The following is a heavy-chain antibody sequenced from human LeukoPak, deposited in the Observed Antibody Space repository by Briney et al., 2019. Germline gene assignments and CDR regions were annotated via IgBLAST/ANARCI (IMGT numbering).Heavy chain of an antibody. CDR2: IYYRGST. CDR3: AKSNGYGLVDI. D-gene: IGHD3-10*01. J-gene: IGHJ3*02. V-gene: IGHV4-59*12. Sequence: SETLSLTCTVSGESISGFYWTWIRQPPGKGLECIGFIYYRGSTYYNPSLKSRVTISVDTSKNQFSLKLTSVTAADTAVYYCAKSNGYGLVDIWGQGTMVTVSS. CDR1: GESISGFY.